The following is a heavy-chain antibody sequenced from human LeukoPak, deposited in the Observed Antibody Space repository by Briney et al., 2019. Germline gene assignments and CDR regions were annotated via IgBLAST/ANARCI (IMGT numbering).Heavy chain of an antibody. J-gene: IGHJ4*02. CDR2: INHNGNVN. CDR1: GFTFSSYW. V-gene: IGHV3-7*01. Sequence: PGGSLRLSCAASGFTFSSYWMNWARQAPGKGLEWVASINHNGNVNYYVDSVKGRFTISRDNARNSLYLEMERLSADDTAVYYCAGGSILGATGYDWGQGTLVAVSS. CDR3: AGGSILGATGYD. D-gene: IGHD1-26*01.